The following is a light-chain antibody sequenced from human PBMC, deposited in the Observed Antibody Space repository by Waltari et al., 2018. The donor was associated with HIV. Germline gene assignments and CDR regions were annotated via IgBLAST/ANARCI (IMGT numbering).Light chain of an antibody. CDR3: AAWDDSLNGWV. V-gene: IGLV1-44*01. Sequence: QSVLTQPPSASGTPGQRVTISCSGSSSNTGSNTVNWYHQLPGPAPKLLIYTNNQRPSGVPDRFSGSKSGTSASLAISGLQSEDEADYYCAAWDDSLNGWVFGGGTKLTVL. CDR1: SSNTGSNT. CDR2: TNN. J-gene: IGLJ3*02.